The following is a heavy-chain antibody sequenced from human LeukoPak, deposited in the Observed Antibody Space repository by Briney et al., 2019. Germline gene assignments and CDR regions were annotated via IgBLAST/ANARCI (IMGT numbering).Heavy chain of an antibody. D-gene: IGHD2-15*01. V-gene: IGHV3-30*02. Sequence: PGGSLRLSCAASGFTFSSYGMHWVRQAPGKGLEWVAFIRYDGSNKYYADSVKGRFTISRDNSKNTLYLQMNSLRAEDTAVYYCAKDRNYCSGGSCYPGYFDYWGQGTLVTVSS. CDR2: IRYDGSNK. CDR1: GFTFSSYG. J-gene: IGHJ4*02. CDR3: AKDRNYCSGGSCYPGYFDY.